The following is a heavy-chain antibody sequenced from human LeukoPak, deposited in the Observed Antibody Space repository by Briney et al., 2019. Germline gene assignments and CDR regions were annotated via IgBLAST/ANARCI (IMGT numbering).Heavy chain of an antibody. CDR3: AKVRDDILTGYYDY. J-gene: IGHJ4*02. V-gene: IGHV3-23*01. CDR1: GFTFSSYA. Sequence: GGSLRLSCAASGFTFSSYAMSWVRQAPGKGLEWVSAISGSGGSTYYADSVEGGFTISRDNSKNTLYLQMNSLRAEDTAVYYCAKVRDDILTGYYDYWGQGTLVTVSS. D-gene: IGHD3-9*01. CDR2: ISGSGGST.